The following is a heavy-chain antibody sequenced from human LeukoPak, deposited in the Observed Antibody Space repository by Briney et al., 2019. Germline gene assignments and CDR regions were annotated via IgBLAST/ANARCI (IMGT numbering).Heavy chain of an antibody. V-gene: IGHV4-39*01. CDR3: AGHLRFLEWYPNFDY. D-gene: IGHD3-3*01. J-gene: IGHJ4*02. CDR1: GGSISSSSYY. Sequence: SETLSLTCTVSGGSISSSSYYWGWIRQPPGKGLEWIGSIYYSGSTYYNPSLKSRVTISVDTSKNQFSLKLSSVTAADTALYYCAGHLRFLEWYPNFDYWGQGTLVTVSS. CDR2: IYYSGST.